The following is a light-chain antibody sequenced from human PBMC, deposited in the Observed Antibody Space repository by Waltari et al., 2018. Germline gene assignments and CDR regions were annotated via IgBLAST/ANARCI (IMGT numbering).Light chain of an antibody. CDR1: SGSVSYNYY. V-gene: IGLV8-61*01. CDR2: STN. Sequence: QTVVTQEPSFSVSPGGTVTLTCGLSSGSVSYNYYPIWFQQTPGQAPRTLIYSTNTRSSGVSDRFSGSSLGNKAALPITGAQANDESDYYCVLYVGGGSWVFGGGTKLTVL. J-gene: IGLJ3*02. CDR3: VLYVGGGSWV.